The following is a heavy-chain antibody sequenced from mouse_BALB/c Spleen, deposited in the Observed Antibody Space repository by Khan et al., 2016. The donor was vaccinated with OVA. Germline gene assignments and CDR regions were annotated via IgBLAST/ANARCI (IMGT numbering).Heavy chain of an antibody. Sequence: EVELVESGGGLVQPGGSLKLSCAASGFTFSSYTMSWVRQTPEKRLEWVAYISNGGGSTYYLDTVKGRFTISRAHAKNTLYLQMSSLTPEDTAMYDCARHGNCVSFDYWARGTTLTVSS. CDR3: ARHGNCVSFDY. V-gene: IGHV5-12-2*01. CDR1: GFTFSSYT. J-gene: IGHJ2*01. D-gene: IGHD2-1*01. CDR2: ISNGGGST.